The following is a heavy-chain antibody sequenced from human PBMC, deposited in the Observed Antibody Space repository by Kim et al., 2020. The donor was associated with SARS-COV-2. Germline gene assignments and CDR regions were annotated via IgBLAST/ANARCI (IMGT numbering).Heavy chain of an antibody. V-gene: IGHV3-23*01. D-gene: IGHD3-10*01. CDR1: GFSFSAYA. Sequence: GGSLRLSCAASGFSFSAYAVSWVRQAPGKGLQWVSSISISAGSTYYADSVKGRFTISRDNSKNTLHLQMNSLRAEDTAVYYCAKGSSVRFGELFTYFDYWGQGIRVTVSS. CDR3: AKGSSVRFGELFTYFDY. J-gene: IGHJ4*02. CDR2: ISISAGST.